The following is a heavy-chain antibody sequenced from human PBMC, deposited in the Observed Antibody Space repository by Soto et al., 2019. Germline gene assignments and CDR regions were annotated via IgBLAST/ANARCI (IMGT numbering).Heavy chain of an antibody. CDR1: GGSISSGGSY. Sequence: LSLTCNVSGGSISSGGSYWGWIRQPPGKGLEWIGYIYYSGNTYFNPSLKSRVTLSVDTSKNQFSLNLSSVTAADTAVYYCVRYCTITKFPIDHWGQRTLVPV. V-gene: IGHV4-30-4*01. CDR3: VRYCTITKFPIDH. D-gene: IGHD2-2*01. J-gene: IGHJ4*02. CDR2: IYYSGNT.